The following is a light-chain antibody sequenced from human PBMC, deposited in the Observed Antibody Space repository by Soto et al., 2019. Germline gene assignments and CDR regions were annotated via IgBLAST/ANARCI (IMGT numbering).Light chain of an antibody. CDR2: AAS. CDR3: QLYSRSPRQIT. J-gene: IGKJ5*01. V-gene: IGKV3-20*01. Sequence: EIVLTQSPGTLSLSPGERATLSCRASQSVSSDYLAWYQQRPGQAPRLLIYAASSRATGIPDRFSGSGSGTDFTLTISRLEPEDFAVYYCQLYSRSPRQITFGQGTRLEIK. CDR1: QSVSSDY.